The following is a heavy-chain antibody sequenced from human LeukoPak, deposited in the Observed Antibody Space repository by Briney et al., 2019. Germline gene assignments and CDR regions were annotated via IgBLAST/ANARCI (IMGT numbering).Heavy chain of an antibody. CDR3: ARRARITMVRGVSGAFDI. CDR2: ISYDGSNK. V-gene: IGHV3-30*14. J-gene: IGHJ3*02. CDR1: GFTFSSYA. Sequence: PGRSLRLSCAASGFTFSSYAMHWVRQAPGKGLEWVAVISYDGSNKYYADSVKGRFTISRDNSKNTLYLQMGSLRAEDMAVYYCARRARITMVRGVSGAFDIWGQGTMVTVSS. D-gene: IGHD3-10*01.